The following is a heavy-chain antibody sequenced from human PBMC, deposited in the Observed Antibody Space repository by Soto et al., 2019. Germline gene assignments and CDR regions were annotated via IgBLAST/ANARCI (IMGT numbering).Heavy chain of an antibody. Sequence: AGCLGLACAASGFTFSNYAMTWVRQAPGKGPEWVSTMSGSGGSTFYADSVKGRFTISRDNSKNTLYLQMNGLRAEDVVVYSCEKMPAVIKILAYRGKGTLVTVSS. D-gene: IGHD2-2*01. J-gene: IGHJ4*02. CDR3: EKMPAVIKILAY. CDR1: GFTFSNYA. V-gene: IGHV3-23*01. CDR2: MSGSGGST.